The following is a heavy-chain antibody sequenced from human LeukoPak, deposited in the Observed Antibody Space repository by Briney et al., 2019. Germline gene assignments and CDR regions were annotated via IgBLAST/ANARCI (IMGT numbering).Heavy chain of an antibody. CDR3: ARDDRFLEWLLPGDY. CDR2: ISSSGSTI. D-gene: IGHD3-3*01. J-gene: IGHJ4*02. V-gene: IGHV3-11*01. Sequence: GGSLRLSCAASGFTFCDYYMSWIRQAPGKGLEWVSYISSSGSTIYYADSVKGRFTISRDNAKNSLYLQMNSLRAEDTAVYYCARDDRFLEWLLPGDYWGQGTLVTVSS. CDR1: GFTFCDYY.